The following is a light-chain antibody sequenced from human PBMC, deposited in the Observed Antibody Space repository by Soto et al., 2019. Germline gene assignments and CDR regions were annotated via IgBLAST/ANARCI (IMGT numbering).Light chain of an antibody. CDR2: GAS. J-gene: IGKJ1*01. CDR1: QSVHSN. Sequence: EIVMTQSPATLSLSPGETATLSCRASQSVHSNLAWFQQQPGQAPRLLIYGASSRATGIPDRFSGSGSGTDFTLTISRLEPEDFAVYYCQQYGSSPPWTFGQGTKVDIK. CDR3: QQYGSSPPWT. V-gene: IGKV3-20*01.